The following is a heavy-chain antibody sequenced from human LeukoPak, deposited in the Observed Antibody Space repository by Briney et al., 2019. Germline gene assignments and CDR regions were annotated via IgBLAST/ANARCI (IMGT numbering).Heavy chain of an antibody. D-gene: IGHD4-23*01. V-gene: IGHV3-23*01. J-gene: IGHJ4*02. CDR3: AKTIKGRLDYGGNSGDPN. Sequence: PGGSLRLSCAASGFTFSSYAMSWVRQAPGKGLEWVSAISGSGGSTYYADSVKGRFTISRDNSKNTLYLQMNSLRAEDTAVYYCAKTIKGRLDYGGNSGDPNWGQGTLVTVSS. CDR2: ISGSGGST. CDR1: GFTFSSYA.